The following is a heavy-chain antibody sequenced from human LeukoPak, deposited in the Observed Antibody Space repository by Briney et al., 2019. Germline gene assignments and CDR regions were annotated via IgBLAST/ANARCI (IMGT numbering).Heavy chain of an antibody. CDR1: GGSISSGGYS. J-gene: IGHJ4*02. CDR2: IYYSGST. CDR3: ARVELGDGYTGFDY. D-gene: IGHD5-24*01. V-gene: IGHV4-30-4*07. Sequence: SETLSLTCAISGGSISSGGYSWSWVRQPPGKGLEWIGYIYYSGSTYYNPSLKSRVTISVDTSKNQLSLKLSSVTAADTAVYYCARVELGDGYTGFDYWGQGTLVTVSS.